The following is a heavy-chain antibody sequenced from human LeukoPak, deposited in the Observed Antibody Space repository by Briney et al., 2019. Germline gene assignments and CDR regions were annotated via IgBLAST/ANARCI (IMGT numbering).Heavy chain of an antibody. CDR2: IYYSGST. CDR3: ARWGFLIGNDY. J-gene: IGHJ4*02. V-gene: IGHV4-59*08. CDR1: GGSISSYY. Sequence: SETLSLTCTVSGGSISSYYWSWIRQPPGKGLEWIGYIYYSGSTNYNPSLKSRVTISVDTSKNQFSLKLSSVTAADTAVYYCARWGFLIGNDYWGQGTLVTVSS. D-gene: IGHD3-16*01.